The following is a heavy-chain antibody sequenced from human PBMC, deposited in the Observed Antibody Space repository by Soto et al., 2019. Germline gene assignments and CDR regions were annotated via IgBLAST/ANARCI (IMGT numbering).Heavy chain of an antibody. CDR3: VKDEYSNYPPGMDV. CDR1: GFMFSNYA. V-gene: IGHV3-23*01. Sequence: PGGSLRLSCAASGFMFSNYAMGWVRQAPGKGLEWVSGISAGGATTYQPDSLKGRFTISRDNSKNTLDLQMNSLRVEDSAVYYCVKDEYSNYPPGMDVWGQGTTVTVSS. J-gene: IGHJ6*02. D-gene: IGHD6-6*01. CDR2: ISAGGATT.